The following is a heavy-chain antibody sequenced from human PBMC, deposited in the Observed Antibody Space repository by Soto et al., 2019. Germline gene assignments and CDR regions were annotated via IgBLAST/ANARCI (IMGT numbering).Heavy chain of an antibody. Sequence: GGSLRLSCAASGFTFSSYSINWVRQAPGKGLEWISYISDNSSVIYYSDAVKGRFTISRDNAKNSLYLQMNSLRDEDTAVYYCARDRDSYCSKGICSGPYFDYWGQGTLVTVSS. CDR3: ARDRDSYCSKGICSGPYFDY. V-gene: IGHV3-48*02. CDR2: ISDNSSVI. CDR1: GFTFSSYS. D-gene: IGHD2-8*01. J-gene: IGHJ4*02.